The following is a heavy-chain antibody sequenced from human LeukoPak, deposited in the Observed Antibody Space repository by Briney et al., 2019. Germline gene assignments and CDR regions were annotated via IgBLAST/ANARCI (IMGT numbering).Heavy chain of an antibody. Sequence: SETLSLTCAVYGGSFSGYYWSWIRQPPGKGMEWIGEINHSGSTNYNPSLKSRVTISVDTSKNQFSLKLSSVAAADTAVYYCARVCIGSSGCYEGSFEDYWAQGTLVTVSS. CDR1: GGSFSGYY. CDR3: ARVCIGSSGCYEGSFEDY. CDR2: INHSGST. V-gene: IGHV4-34*01. D-gene: IGHD6-19*01. J-gene: IGHJ4*02.